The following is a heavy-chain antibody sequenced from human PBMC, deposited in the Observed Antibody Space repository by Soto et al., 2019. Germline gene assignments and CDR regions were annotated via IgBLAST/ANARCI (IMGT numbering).Heavy chain of an antibody. V-gene: IGHV1-69*01. D-gene: IGHD1-26*01. CDR1: GGTFSSYA. CDR2: IIPIFGTA. J-gene: IGHJ3*02. Sequence: QVQLVQSGAEVKKPGSSVKVFCKASGGTFSSYAISWVRQAPGQGLEWMGGIIPIFGTANYAQKFQGRVSITADESTSTAYMELSSLRSEDTAVYYCARSEDPQWYRGSAFDIWGKGTMDTVSS. CDR3: ARSEDPQWYRGSAFDI.